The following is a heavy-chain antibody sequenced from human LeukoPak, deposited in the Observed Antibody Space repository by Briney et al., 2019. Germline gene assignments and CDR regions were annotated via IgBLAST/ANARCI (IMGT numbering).Heavy chain of an antibody. J-gene: IGHJ6*03. D-gene: IGHD5-18*01. CDR2: MNPNSGNT. V-gene: IGHV1-8*01. CDR3: ARGRIQLWLYYYYYYMDV. Sequence: ASVKVSCKASGYTFTSYDINWVRQATGQGLEWMGWMNPNSGNTGYAQKFQGRVTMTRNTSISTANMELSSLRSEDTAVYYCARGRIQLWLYYYYYYMDVWGKGTTVTISS. CDR1: GYTFTSYD.